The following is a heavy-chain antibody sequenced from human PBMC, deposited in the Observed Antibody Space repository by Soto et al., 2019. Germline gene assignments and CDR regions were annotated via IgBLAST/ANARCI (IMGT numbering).Heavy chain of an antibody. J-gene: IGHJ5*02. CDR2: INHSGST. Sequence: SETLSLTCAVYGGSFSGYYWSWIRQPPGKGLEWIGEINHSGSTNYNPSLKSRVTISVDTSKNQFSLKLSSVTAADTAVYYCARGLTAIAAAGTASWFDPWGQGTLVTVSS. V-gene: IGHV4-34*01. CDR3: ARGLTAIAAAGTASWFDP. CDR1: GGSFSGYY. D-gene: IGHD6-13*01.